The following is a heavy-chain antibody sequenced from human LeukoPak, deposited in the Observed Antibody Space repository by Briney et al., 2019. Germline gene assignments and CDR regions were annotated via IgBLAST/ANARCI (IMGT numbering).Heavy chain of an antibody. J-gene: IGHJ6*02. CDR1: GFTFSSYD. CDR3: ARSIAVASPHDYYYYYGMDV. D-gene: IGHD6-19*01. Sequence: GGSLRLSCAASGFTFSSYDMPWVRQATGKGLEWVSAIGTAGDTYYPGSVKGRFTISRENAKNSLYLQMNSLRAGDTAVYYCARSIAVASPHDYYYYYGMDVWGQGTTVTVSS. CDR2: IGTAGDT. V-gene: IGHV3-13*01.